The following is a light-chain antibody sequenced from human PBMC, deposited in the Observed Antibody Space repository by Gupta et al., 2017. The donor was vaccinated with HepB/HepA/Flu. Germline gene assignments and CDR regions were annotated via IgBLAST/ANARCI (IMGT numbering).Light chain of an antibody. CDR3: QQGKSFPFT. CDR2: AAS. Sequence: DIQMTQSPSSLSASVGDRVTITCRASQGISTWLAWYRQIPGKAPKLLISAASSLQSGVPSRFSGSGSGTDFTLTISSLQPEDSATYYCQQGKSFPFTFGPGTKVDIK. CDR1: QGISTW. J-gene: IGKJ3*01. V-gene: IGKV1-12*02.